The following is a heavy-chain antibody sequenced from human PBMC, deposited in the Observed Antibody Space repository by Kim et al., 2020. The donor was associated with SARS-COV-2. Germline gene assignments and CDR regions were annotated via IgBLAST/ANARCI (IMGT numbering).Heavy chain of an antibody. CDR3: ARATYSGSYPNTLDY. Sequence: PSLTSRVTISVDTSKNQFSLKLSSVTAADTAVYYCARATYSGSYPNTLDYWGQGTLVTVSS. V-gene: IGHV4-34*01. J-gene: IGHJ4*02. D-gene: IGHD1-26*01.